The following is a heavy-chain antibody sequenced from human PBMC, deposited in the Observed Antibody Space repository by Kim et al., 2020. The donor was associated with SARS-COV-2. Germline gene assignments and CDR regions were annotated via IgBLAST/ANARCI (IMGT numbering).Heavy chain of an antibody. V-gene: IGHV4-59*13. CDR2: IYYSGST. D-gene: IGHD6-13*01. Sequence: SETLSLTCTVSGGSINNYYWSWIRQPPGKGLEWIGYIYYSGSTNYNPSLKSRVTISLATSKNQFSLNLTSVTAADTAVYYCAKLGGSNWHNSWLDPWGQGTLVTVSS. CDR3: AKLGGSNWHNSWLDP. J-gene: IGHJ5*02. CDR1: GGSINNYY.